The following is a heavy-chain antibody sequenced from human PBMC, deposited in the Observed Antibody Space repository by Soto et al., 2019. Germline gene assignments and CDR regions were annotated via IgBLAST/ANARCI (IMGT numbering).Heavy chain of an antibody. CDR3: ARRYCSSASCPRNYYAMDV. V-gene: IGHV5-51*01. Sequence: GESLKISCKGSGYTFTDYWIGWVRQLPGKGLEWMGIIYPGYSDTRYSPSFQGHVTITVDKSTSTAYLQWNTLKASDTAMYYCARRYCSSASCPRNYYAMDVWGQGTTVTVSS. CDR2: IYPGYSDT. J-gene: IGHJ6*02. CDR1: GYTFTDYW. D-gene: IGHD2-2*01.